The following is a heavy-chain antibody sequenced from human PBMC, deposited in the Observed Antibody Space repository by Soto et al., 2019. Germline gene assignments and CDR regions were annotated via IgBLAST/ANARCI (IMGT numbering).Heavy chain of an antibody. V-gene: IGHV3-30*18. CDR3: AKDPCEGYSNPCYYCYDMDV. Sequence: QVQLVESGGGVVQPGSSLRLSCATSGFTFISHGMHWVRQAPGKGLEWVAVISFDATNEYYADSVKGRFTIHRDNSKNAVYLQKNSLRAEDTAVYYCAKDPCEGYSNPCYYCYDMDVWGQWTTVTVSS. CDR2: ISFDATNE. J-gene: IGHJ6*02. D-gene: IGHD4-4*01. CDR1: GFTFISHG.